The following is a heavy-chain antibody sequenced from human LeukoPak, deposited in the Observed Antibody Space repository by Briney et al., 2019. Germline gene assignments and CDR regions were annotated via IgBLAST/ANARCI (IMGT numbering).Heavy chain of an antibody. CDR3: ARGGVGRVVVAATRWFDP. V-gene: IGHV4-59*01. D-gene: IGHD2-15*01. CDR2: LYFSGST. J-gene: IGHJ5*02. Sequence: SETLSLTCTVSGDSISSSYWSWIRQTPGKGLEWIGYLYFSGSTNYNPSLKSRVTISVDTSKNQFSLKLSSVTAADTAVYYCARGGVGRVVVAATRWFDPWGQGTLVTVSS. CDR1: GDSISSSY.